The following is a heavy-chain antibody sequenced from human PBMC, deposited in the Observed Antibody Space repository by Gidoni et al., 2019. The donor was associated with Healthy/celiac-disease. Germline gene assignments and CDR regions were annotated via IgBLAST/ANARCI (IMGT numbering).Heavy chain of an antibody. V-gene: IGHV4-31*03. J-gene: IGHJ6*03. Sequence: QVPLQESGPGLVKPSQTLFLTCTFSGCSISSGGYYWSSIRPHPGKGLEWIGYIYYSGSTYYNPSLKSRVTISVDTSKNQFSMKLSSVTAADTAVYYCARDRGYGDYLHYYYYYMDVWGKGTTVTVSS. CDR1: GCSISSGGYY. D-gene: IGHD4-17*01. CDR3: ARDRGYGDYLHYYYYYMDV. CDR2: IYYSGST.